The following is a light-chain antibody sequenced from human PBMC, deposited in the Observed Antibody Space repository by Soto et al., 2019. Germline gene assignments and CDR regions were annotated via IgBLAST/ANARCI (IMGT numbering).Light chain of an antibody. CDR2: KTS. CDR1: QSLNSW. J-gene: IGKJ2*01. V-gene: IGKV1-5*03. CDR3: QQYNNYS. Sequence: DIQMTQSPSTLSASVGDRVSITCRASQSLNSWLAWYQQKPGKAPKLLIYKTSTLESGVPSRFSGSGSGTEFTLTISNLQHYDFATYYCQQYNNYSFGQGTKLEIK.